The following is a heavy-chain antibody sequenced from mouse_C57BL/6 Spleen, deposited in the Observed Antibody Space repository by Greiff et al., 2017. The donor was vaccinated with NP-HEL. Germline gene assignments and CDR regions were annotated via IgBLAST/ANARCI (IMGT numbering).Heavy chain of an antibody. CDR2: IYPRSGNT. V-gene: IGHV1-81*01. D-gene: IGHD2-5*01. Sequence: QVQLKESGAELARPGASVKLSCKASAYTFTSYGISWVKQRTGQGLEWIGEIYPRSGNTYYNEKFKGKATLTADKSSSTAYMELRSLTSEDSAVYFCARGGYSNPYWYFDVWGTGTTVTVSS. J-gene: IGHJ1*03. CDR1: AYTFTSYG. CDR3: ARGGYSNPYWYFDV.